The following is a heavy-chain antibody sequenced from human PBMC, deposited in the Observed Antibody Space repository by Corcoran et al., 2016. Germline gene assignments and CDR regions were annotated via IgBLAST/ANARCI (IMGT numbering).Heavy chain of an antibody. CDR2: IWYDGSNK. J-gene: IGHJ6*02. D-gene: IGHD6-13*01. V-gene: IGHV3-33*01. Sequence: QVQLVESGGGVVQPGRSLRLSCAASGFTFSSYGMHWVRQAPGKGLEWVAVIWYDGSNKYYADSVKGRFTISRDNSKNTLYLQMNSLRAEKTAVYDWARDGEYSGSWYQTYYYYYGMDVWGQGTTVTVSS. CDR1: GFTFSSYG. CDR3: ARDGEYSGSWYQTYYYYYGMDV.